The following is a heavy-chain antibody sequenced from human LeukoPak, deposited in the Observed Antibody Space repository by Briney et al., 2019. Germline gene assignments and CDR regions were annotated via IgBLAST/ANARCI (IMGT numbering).Heavy chain of an antibody. CDR1: GFTFSTYG. CDR2: IFSDGIRK. D-gene: IGHD1-26*01. J-gene: IGHJ4*02. CDR3: ARASGPIKKNRFDQ. Sequence: SGMSLSLSCATSGFTFSTYGMEWVRQAPGKGLEWVAIIFSDGIRKYYADSVKGRFTISRDISRSTLYLEMNSLSAEDTAVYYCARASGPIKKNRFDQWGQGTLVTVSS. V-gene: IGHV3-30*12.